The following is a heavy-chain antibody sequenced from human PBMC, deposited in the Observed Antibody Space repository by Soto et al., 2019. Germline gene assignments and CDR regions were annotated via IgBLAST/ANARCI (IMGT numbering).Heavy chain of an antibody. Sequence: QVQLVQSGGEVKKPGASVTVSCKAAGYTFGTYGISWVRQAPGHGLEWMGWISGHNGVTNNARKFQDRVTMTTDTSTSTAYMELRSLRSDDTAMYYCARDRQNYGTFDYWGQGTLVTVSS. CDR1: GYTFGTYG. CDR2: ISGHNGVT. V-gene: IGHV1-18*01. D-gene: IGHD1-7*01. CDR3: ARDRQNYGTFDY. J-gene: IGHJ4*02.